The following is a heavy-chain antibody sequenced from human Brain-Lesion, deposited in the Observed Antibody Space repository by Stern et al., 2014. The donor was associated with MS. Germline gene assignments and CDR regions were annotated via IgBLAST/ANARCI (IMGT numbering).Heavy chain of an antibody. CDR2: IYYSGST. V-gene: IGHV4-30-4*01. J-gene: IGHJ5*02. D-gene: IGHD5-12*01. CDR3: ARVKLMLLRLGSWFDP. CDR1: GGSISSGDNY. Sequence: QVQLVESGPGLVKPSQTLSLTCTVSGGSISSGDNYWSWIRQPPGKGLEGIGYIYYSGSTYYNPSLKTRVTISIDTSNNHFSLKLSSVTAADTAVYYCARVKLMLLRLGSWFDPWGQGTLVTVSS.